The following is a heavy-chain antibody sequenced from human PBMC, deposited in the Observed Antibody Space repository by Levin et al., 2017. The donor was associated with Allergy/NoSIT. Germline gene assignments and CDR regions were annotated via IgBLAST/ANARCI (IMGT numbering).Heavy chain of an antibody. CDR1: GFTFSSYG. D-gene: IGHD3-16*01. CDR2: IWYDGSNK. Sequence: GESLKISCAASGFTFSSYGMHWVRQAPGKGLEWVAVIWYDGSNKYYADSVKGRFTISRDNSKNTLYLQMNSLRAEDTAVYYCARDGGTAPLTFDYWGQGTLVTVSS. J-gene: IGHJ4*02. CDR3: ARDGGTAPLTFDY. V-gene: IGHV3-33*01.